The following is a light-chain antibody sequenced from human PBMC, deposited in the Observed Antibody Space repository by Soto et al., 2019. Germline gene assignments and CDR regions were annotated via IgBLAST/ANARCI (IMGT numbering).Light chain of an antibody. CDR1: QSVSSN. CDR2: GAS. Sequence: EIVMTQSPATLSVSPGERATLSCRTSQSVSSNLIWYQQKPGQAPRPLIYGASSRATGIPARFSGSGSGTDFTLTISSLQSEDFAVYYCQQNSNWPPTFGGGTKVEIK. J-gene: IGKJ4*01. V-gene: IGKV3-15*01. CDR3: QQNSNWPPT.